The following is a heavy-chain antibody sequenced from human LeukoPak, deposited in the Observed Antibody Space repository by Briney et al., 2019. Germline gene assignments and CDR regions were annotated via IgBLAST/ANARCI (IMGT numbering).Heavy chain of an antibody. D-gene: IGHD3-22*01. CDR1: GGSFSGYY. CDR2: ITHSGST. Sequence: PSETLSLTCAVYGGSFSGYYWTWIRQPPGKGLEWNGEITHSGSTNYNPSLKSRVIISTDTSNNQFSLKLSSVTAADTAVYYCARGPPQTYFHGNGYYYFDYWGQGTLVTVSS. V-gene: IGHV4-34*01. J-gene: IGHJ4*02. CDR3: ARGPPQTYFHGNGYYYFDY.